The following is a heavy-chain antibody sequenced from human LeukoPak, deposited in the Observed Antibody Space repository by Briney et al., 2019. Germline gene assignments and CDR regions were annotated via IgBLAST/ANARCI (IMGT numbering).Heavy chain of an antibody. V-gene: IGHV4-4*02. D-gene: IGHD2-2*01. CDR3: ARAVSPSIDAFDI. CDR2: IYHSGST. CDR1: GGSISSSNW. J-gene: IGHJ3*02. Sequence: SGTLSLTCAVSGGSISSSNWWSWVRQPPGKGLEWIGEIYHSGSTNYNPSLKSRVTISVDTSKNQFSLKLSSVTAADTAVYYCARAVSPSIDAFDIWGQGTMVTVSS.